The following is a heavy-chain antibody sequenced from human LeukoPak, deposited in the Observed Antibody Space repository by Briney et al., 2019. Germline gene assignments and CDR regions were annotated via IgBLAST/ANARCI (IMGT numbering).Heavy chain of an antibody. J-gene: IGHJ4*02. V-gene: IGHV3-7*03. CDR3: ARSLPYGATWYGRSDF. CDR2: IRQDGDTK. Sequence: GGSLRLSCAASGFPFNAYWMTWVRQAPGKGLEWVANIRQDGDTKYYVDSVKGRFTISRDNAMNSLYLQMNSLRAEDTAIYYCARSLPYGATWYGRSDFWGQGTLVTVSS. CDR1: GFPFNAYW. D-gene: IGHD6-13*01.